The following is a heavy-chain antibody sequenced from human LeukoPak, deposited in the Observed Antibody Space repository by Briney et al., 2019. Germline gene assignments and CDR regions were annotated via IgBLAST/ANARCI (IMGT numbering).Heavy chain of an antibody. Sequence: SETLSLTCTVSGGSISSYSWSWIRQPPGKGLEWIGYVSYSGSTNYNPSLKSRVTISVDTSKNQFSLKLSSVTAADTAVYYCARHVWLQPFDYWGQGTLVTVSS. CDR2: VSYSGST. J-gene: IGHJ4*02. V-gene: IGHV4-59*08. CDR1: GGSISSYS. CDR3: ARHVWLQPFDY. D-gene: IGHD3-9*01.